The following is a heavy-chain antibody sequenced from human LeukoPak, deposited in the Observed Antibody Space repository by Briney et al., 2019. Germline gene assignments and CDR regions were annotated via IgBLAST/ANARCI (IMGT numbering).Heavy chain of an antibody. D-gene: IGHD3-22*01. V-gene: IGHV4-31*03. CDR2: IYYSGST. CDR1: GGSISSGGYY. Sequence: PSQTLSLTCTVSGGSISSGGYYWSWIRQHPGKGLKWIGYIYYSGSTYYNPSLKSRVTISVDTSKNQFSLKLSSVTAADTAVYYCARSTYDSSGPGWFDPWGQGTLVTVSS. CDR3: ARSTYDSSGPGWFDP. J-gene: IGHJ5*02.